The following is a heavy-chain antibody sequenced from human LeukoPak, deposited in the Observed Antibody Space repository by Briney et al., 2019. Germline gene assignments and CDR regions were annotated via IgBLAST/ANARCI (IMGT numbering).Heavy chain of an antibody. CDR1: GFTFSSYA. Sequence: GGSLRLSCAASGFTFSSYAMSWVRQAPGKGLEWVSVISGSGGSTFYADSVKGRFTISRDNSKNTLYLQMNSLRAEDTAVYYCAKDTSGGHRGSYYEKYNWFDPWGQGTLVTVSS. CDR2: ISGSGGST. CDR3: AKDTSGGHRGSYYEKYNWFDP. V-gene: IGHV3-23*01. J-gene: IGHJ5*02. D-gene: IGHD1-26*01.